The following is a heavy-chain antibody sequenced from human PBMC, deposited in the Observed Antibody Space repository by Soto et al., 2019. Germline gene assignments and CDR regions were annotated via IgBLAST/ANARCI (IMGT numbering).Heavy chain of an antibody. Sequence: QVQLVQSGAEVKKPGASVKVSCKASGYSFSDYDINWVRQATGQGPEWMGWMNPNSGNTGYAQKFQGRGTMTRNTSINTDYMELSSLGSEDTAVYYCARDNRYNWNDEGWFDPWGQGTLVTVSS. J-gene: IGHJ5*02. CDR2: MNPNSGNT. CDR3: ARDNRYNWNDEGWFDP. V-gene: IGHV1-8*01. D-gene: IGHD1-20*01. CDR1: GYSFSDYD.